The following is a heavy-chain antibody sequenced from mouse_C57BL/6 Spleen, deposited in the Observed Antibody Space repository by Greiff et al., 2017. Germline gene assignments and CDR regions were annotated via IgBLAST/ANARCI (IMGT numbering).Heavy chain of an antibody. Sequence: LEESGAELVKPGASVKISCKASGYAFSSYWMNWVKQRPGKGLEWIGQIDPGDGETNYNGKLKGKATLTADKSSSTAYMQLSSLTSEDSAVYFCARDYVSRGAWFAYWGQGTLVTVSA. V-gene: IGHV1-80*01. CDR1: GYAFSSYW. CDR3: ARDYVSRGAWFAY. J-gene: IGHJ3*01. CDR2: IDPGDGET. D-gene: IGHD1-1*02.